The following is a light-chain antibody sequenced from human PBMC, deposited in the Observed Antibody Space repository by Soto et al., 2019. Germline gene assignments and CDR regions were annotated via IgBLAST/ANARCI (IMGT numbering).Light chain of an antibody. J-gene: IGKJ5*01. CDR3: QQYGSSPPIT. CDR2: GAS. CDR1: QSVSSSY. V-gene: IGKV3-20*01. Sequence: EIVLTHSPGTLSLSPCERATLSFSASQSVSSSYLAWYQQRPGQAPRLLIYGASSRAPGIPDRFSGSGSGTDFTLTISRLEPEDFAVYYCQQYGSSPPITFGQGTRLEIK.